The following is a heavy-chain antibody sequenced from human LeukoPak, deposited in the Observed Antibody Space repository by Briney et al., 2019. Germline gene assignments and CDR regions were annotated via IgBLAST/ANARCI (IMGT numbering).Heavy chain of an antibody. CDR3: ARDMSTMVRGPFDY. CDR1: GYTFTDYY. CDR2: ISAYNGNT. Sequence: ASLKVSCKASGYTFTDYYINWVRQAPGQGLEWMGWISAYNGNTNYAQKLQGRVTMTTDTATSTAYMELRSPRSDDTAVYYCARDMSTMVRGPFDYWGQGTLVTVSS. J-gene: IGHJ4*02. D-gene: IGHD3-10*01. V-gene: IGHV1-18*04.